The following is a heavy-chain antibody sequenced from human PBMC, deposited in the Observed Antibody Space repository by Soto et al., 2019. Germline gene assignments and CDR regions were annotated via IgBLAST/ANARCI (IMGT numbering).Heavy chain of an antibody. D-gene: IGHD5-12*01. CDR2: ITWNSGSI. Sequence: CLLRACAASGFTFDDYAMHGVRQAPGKGLEWVSGITWNSGSIGYADSVKGRFTISRDNAKDYLYLQMNSLRAEDTALYYCAKAWDGYNSIDFWGQGTLVTVSS. CDR1: GFTFDDYA. J-gene: IGHJ4*02. CDR3: AKAWDGYNSIDF. V-gene: IGHV3-9*01.